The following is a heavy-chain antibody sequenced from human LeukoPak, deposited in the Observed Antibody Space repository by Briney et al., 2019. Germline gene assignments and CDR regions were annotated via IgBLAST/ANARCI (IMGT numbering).Heavy chain of an antibody. CDR2: IYYSGST. V-gene: IGHV4-59*08. J-gene: IGHJ3*02. Sequence: PSETLSLTCTVSGGSISSYYWSWIRQPPGKGLEWIGYIYYSGSTNYNPSLKSRVTISVDTSENQFSLKLSSVTAADTAVYYCARHRPQEWEGGGDAFDIWGQGTMVTVSS. D-gene: IGHD1-26*01. CDR1: GGSISSYY. CDR3: ARHRPQEWEGGGDAFDI.